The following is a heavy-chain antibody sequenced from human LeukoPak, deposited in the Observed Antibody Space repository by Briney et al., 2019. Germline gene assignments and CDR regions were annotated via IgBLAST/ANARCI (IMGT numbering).Heavy chain of an antibody. CDR3: AKSRWGIAAPPDY. CDR2: ISYDGSNK. CDR1: GFTFNSYG. V-gene: IGHV3-30*18. Sequence: PGGSLRLSCAASGFTFNSYGMHWVRQAPGKGLEWMAVISYDGSNKYYADSVKGRFTISRDNSKNTLYLQMNSLRAEDTAVYYCAKSRWGIAAPPDYWGQGTLVTVSS. J-gene: IGHJ4*02. D-gene: IGHD6-13*01.